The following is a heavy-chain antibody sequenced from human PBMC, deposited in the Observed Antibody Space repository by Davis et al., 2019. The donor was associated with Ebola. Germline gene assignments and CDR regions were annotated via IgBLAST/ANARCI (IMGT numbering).Heavy chain of an antibody. J-gene: IGHJ4*02. CDR1: GFTFSSYS. CDR2: ISSSSSTI. V-gene: IGHV3-48*04. CDR3: ARILAMTTVTTSDY. Sequence: GESLKISCAASGFTFSSYSMNWVRQAPGKGLEWVSYISSSSSTIYYADSVKGRFTISRDNAKNSLYLQMNSLRAEDTAVYYCARILAMTTVTTSDYWGQGTLVTVSS. D-gene: IGHD4-11*01.